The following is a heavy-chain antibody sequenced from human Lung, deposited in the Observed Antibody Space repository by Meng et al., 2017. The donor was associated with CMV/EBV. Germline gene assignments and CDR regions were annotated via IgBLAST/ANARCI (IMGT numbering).Heavy chain of an antibody. D-gene: IGHD2/OR15-2a*01. Sequence: QVQRVQSGTEVQKPGASVKVSCKASGYTFSTYTINWVRQAHGRGLEWMGWISTNTGTPTYTQGFTGRFVFSLDTSVSTAYLQISSLKAEDTAVYYCARGGNFDPWGQGTLVTVSS. CDR1: GYTFSTYT. V-gene: IGHV7-4-1*02. CDR2: ISTNTGTP. J-gene: IGHJ5*02. CDR3: ARGGNFDP.